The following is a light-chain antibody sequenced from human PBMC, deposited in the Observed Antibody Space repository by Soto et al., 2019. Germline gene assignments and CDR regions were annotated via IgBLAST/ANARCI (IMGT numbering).Light chain of an antibody. J-gene: IGLJ2*01. CDR1: SSNIGSNY. CDR3: GTWDSSLSAGV. Sequence: QSVLTQPPSVSAAPGQKVTISCSGSSSNIGSNYVSWYQQLPGTAPKLLIYENNKGPSGIPDRFSGSKSGTSATLGITGLQTGDEADYNCGTWDSSLSAGVFGGGTKLTVL. CDR2: ENN. V-gene: IGLV1-51*02.